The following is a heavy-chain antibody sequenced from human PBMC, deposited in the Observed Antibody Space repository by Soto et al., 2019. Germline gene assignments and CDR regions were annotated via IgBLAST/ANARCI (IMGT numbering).Heavy chain of an antibody. D-gene: IGHD3-3*01. J-gene: IGHJ6*02. V-gene: IGHV1-69*01. CDR2: IIPIFGTA. CDR3: ARDSPYYDFWSGYPPPQGGMDV. Sequence: SVKFSCTASGGTFSSYAISWVRQAPGQGLEWMGGIIPIFGTANYAQKFQGRVTITADESTSTAYMELSSLRSEDTAVYYCARDSPYYDFWSGYPPPQGGMDVWGQGTTVTVS. CDR1: GGTFSSYA.